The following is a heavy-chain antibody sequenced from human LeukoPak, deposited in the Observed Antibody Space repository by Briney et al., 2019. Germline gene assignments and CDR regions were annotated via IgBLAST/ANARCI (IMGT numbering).Heavy chain of an antibody. D-gene: IGHD3-10*01. CDR1: GFTFDDYA. Sequence: GGSLRLSCAASGFTFDDYAMHWVRQAPGQGLEWVAVISYDGTYKYYADSVKGRFTISRDNPKNTVYLQMNSLRDEDTALYYCAKAPYYGSGSYSHPFDYWGQGTLVTVSS. V-gene: IGHV3-30*04. CDR2: ISYDGTYK. J-gene: IGHJ4*02. CDR3: AKAPYYGSGSYSHPFDY.